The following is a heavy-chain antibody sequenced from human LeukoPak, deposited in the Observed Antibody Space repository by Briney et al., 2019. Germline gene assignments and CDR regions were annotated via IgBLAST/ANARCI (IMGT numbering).Heavy chain of an antibody. Sequence: GRSLRLSCAASGFTFSSYGMHWVRQAPGKGLEWVSVIWSAGSNKYYADSVKGRFTISRDNSKNTLYLQMNSLRVEDTAVYYCARGSSRWNDGDWFDPWGQGTLVTVSS. D-gene: IGHD1-1*01. CDR2: IWSAGSNK. V-gene: IGHV3-33*08. J-gene: IGHJ5*02. CDR1: GFTFSSYG. CDR3: ARGSSRWNDGDWFDP.